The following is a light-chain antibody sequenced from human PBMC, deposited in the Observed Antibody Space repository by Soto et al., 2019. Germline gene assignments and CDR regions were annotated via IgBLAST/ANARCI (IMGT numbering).Light chain of an antibody. CDR3: QQYYSTPLT. CDR2: WAS. J-gene: IGKJ1*01. Sequence: DIVMTQSPDSLAVSLGERATINCKSSQSVLYSSNNKNYLAWYPQKPGQPPKLLIYWASTRESGVPDRFSGSGSGTDFTLTISSLQADDVAVYYCQQYYSTPLTFGQGTKVEIK. CDR1: QSVLYSSNNKNY. V-gene: IGKV4-1*01.